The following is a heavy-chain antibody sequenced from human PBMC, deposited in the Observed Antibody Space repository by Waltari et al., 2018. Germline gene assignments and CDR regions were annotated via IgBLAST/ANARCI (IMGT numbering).Heavy chain of an antibody. CDR3: ASSTIAARPGYYYYYMDV. J-gene: IGHJ6*03. D-gene: IGHD6-6*01. Sequence: QVQLQESGPGLVKPSETLSLTCTVSGGSISSYYWSWIRQPPGKGLEWIGYIYYSGSTNYNPSLKSRVTISVDTSKNQFSLKLSSVTAADTAVYYCASSTIAARPGYYYYYMDVWGKGTTVTVSS. CDR2: IYYSGST. CDR1: GGSISSYY. V-gene: IGHV4-59*01.